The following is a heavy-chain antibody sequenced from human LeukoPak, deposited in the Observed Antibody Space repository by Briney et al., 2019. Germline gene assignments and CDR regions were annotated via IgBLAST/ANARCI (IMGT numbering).Heavy chain of an antibody. J-gene: IGHJ4*02. Sequence: GSLRLSCAVSGFTFSSYEMNWVRQAPGKGLEWVSSISSSSSYIYYADSVKGRFTISRDNAKNSLYLQMNSLRAEDTAVYYCARDEDAFDYWGQGTLVTVSS. V-gene: IGHV3-21*01. CDR2: ISSSSSYI. CDR1: GFTFSSYE. D-gene: IGHD2-15*01. CDR3: ARDEDAFDY.